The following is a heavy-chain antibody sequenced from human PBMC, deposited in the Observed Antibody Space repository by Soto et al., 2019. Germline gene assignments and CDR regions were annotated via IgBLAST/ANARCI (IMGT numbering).Heavy chain of an antibody. CDR3: GGGGPR. V-gene: IGHV4-31*01. CDR2: IYYSGSH. J-gene: IGHJ1*01. D-gene: IGHD3-16*01. Sequence: QVQLQESGPGLVKPSQTLSLTCTVSGGSISSGGYYWSWIRQHPGKGLEWIGFIYYSGSHIYNPFPKRHVTLTGGTSKDPVSLKVSSGAGAGTAVDSWGGGGPRWGQGNLVTVSS. CDR1: GGSISSGGYY.